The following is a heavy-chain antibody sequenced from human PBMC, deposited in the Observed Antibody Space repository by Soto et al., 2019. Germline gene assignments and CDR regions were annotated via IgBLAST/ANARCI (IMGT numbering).Heavy chain of an antibody. V-gene: IGHV3-33*01. CDR3: ARVGDRFLEWSHNWFDP. CDR1: GFTFSSYG. J-gene: IGHJ5*02. D-gene: IGHD3-3*01. Sequence: GGSLRLSCAASGFTFSSYGMHWVRQAPGKGLEWVAVIWYDGSNKYYADSVKGRFTISRDNSKNTLYLQMNSLRAEDTAVYYCARVGDRFLEWSHNWFDPWGQGTLVTVSS. CDR2: IWYDGSNK.